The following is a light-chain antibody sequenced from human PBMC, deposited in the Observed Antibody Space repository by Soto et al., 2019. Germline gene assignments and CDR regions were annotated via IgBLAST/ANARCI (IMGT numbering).Light chain of an antibody. CDR2: AAS. CDR3: QQATISQLT. J-gene: IGKJ4*01. Sequence: DIQMTQSPSSVSASVGDRVTITCRASQGISGWLAWYQQKPGKAPKLLIYAASTLQSGVPSRFSGGRSGTDFTLTINNLQLEDFATYYCQQATISQLTFGGGTKVEIK. V-gene: IGKV1-12*01. CDR1: QGISGW.